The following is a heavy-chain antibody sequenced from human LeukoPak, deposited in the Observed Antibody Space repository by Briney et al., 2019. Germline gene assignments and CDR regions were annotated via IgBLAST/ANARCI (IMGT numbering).Heavy chain of an antibody. CDR2: IKQDGSEK. V-gene: IGHV3-7*01. D-gene: IGHD4-11*01. CDR3: ASSYSNYDRFDP. CDR1: GFTLISYW. Sequence: GGPLRLSCSPSGFTLISYWMSWVRQAPGKGLEWVANIKQDGSEKYYVDSVKGRFTISRDNAKNSLYPQMNSLRAEDTAVYYCASSYSNYDRFDPWGQGTLVTVSS. J-gene: IGHJ5*02.